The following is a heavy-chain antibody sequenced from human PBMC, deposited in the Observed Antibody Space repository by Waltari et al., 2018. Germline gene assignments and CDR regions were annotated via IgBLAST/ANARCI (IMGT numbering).Heavy chain of an antibody. V-gene: IGHV3-72*01. CDR2: TKNKANSHIT. CDR1: GFTFSGHY. D-gene: IGHD2-2*01. Sequence: EVQLVESGGGLVQPGGSLRLSCVASGFTFSGHYMDWVRQAPGKGLEWVSRTKNKANSHITDYAASVKGRFIGSRDDSKNSLYLQMNNLKTEDTAVYYCARDTAAALDSWGQGTLVTVSS. J-gene: IGHJ4*02. CDR3: ARDTAAALDS.